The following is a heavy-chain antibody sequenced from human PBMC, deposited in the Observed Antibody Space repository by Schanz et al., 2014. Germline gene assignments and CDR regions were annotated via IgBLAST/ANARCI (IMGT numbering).Heavy chain of an antibody. CDR3: ARSEMDRGVIWGY. V-gene: IGHV3-30*03. Sequence: QVQLVESGGGVVQPGKSLRLSCAASGFAFSDYGMHWVRQAPGKGLEWVAFIQHDGSRTYYTASLKGRVTISRDNSQNMVYVEMNSLRVEDTAVYYCARSEMDRGVIWGYWGQGILVTVSS. D-gene: IGHD3-10*01. CDR1: GFAFSDYG. CDR2: IQHDGSRT. J-gene: IGHJ4*02.